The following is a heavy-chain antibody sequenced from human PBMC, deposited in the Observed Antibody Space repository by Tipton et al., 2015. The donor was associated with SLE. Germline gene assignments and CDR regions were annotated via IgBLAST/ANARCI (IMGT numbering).Heavy chain of an antibody. CDR1: GVSFSSYG. D-gene: IGHD2-15*01. V-gene: IGHV3-33*01. J-gene: IGHJ4*02. Sequence: SGVSFSSYGMHWVRQAPGKGLEWVAVIWFDGSNEFYADSVKGRFTISRDNSKNTLYLQMNSLRAEDTALYYCVRDRGVVTAALGYWGQGTQVTVSS. CDR3: VRDRGVVTAALGY. CDR2: IWFDGSNE.